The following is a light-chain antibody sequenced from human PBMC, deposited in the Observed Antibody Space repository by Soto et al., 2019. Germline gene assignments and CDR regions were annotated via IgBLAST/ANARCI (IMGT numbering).Light chain of an antibody. J-gene: IGKJ4*01. CDR3: QQLESYPST. Sequence: EIVLTQSPATLSLSPGERATLSCRASQSVSSYLAWYQQKPGQAPRLLIYAASNRATGIPDRFSGSGSGTDFTLTISSLEPEDFAAFFCQQLESYPSTFGGGTKVDIK. CDR2: AAS. V-gene: IGKV3-11*01. CDR1: QSVSSY.